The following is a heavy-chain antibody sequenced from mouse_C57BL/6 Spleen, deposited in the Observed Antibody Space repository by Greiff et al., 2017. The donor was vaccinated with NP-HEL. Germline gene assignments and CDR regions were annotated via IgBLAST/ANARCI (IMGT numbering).Heavy chain of an antibody. D-gene: IGHD2-4*01. Sequence: QVQLQQPGAELVRPGTSVKLSCKASGYTFTSYWMHWVKQRPGQGLEWIGVIDPSDSYTNYNQKFKGKATLTVDKSSSTAYMQLSSRTSEDAAVYYCARYDYLYDYWGQGTTLTVSS. V-gene: IGHV1-59*01. CDR3: ARYDYLYDY. J-gene: IGHJ2*01. CDR1: GYTFTSYW. CDR2: IDPSDSYT.